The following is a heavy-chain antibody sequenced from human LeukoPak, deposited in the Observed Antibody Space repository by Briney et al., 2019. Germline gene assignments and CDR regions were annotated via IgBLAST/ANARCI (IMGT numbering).Heavy chain of an antibody. CDR2: ISHDGSNK. J-gene: IGHJ3*02. D-gene: IGHD1-1*01. CDR3: ARVGYDYNWYDAFDI. Sequence: GGSLRLSCVVSPFTFSGYSMHWVRQAPGKGLEWVAFISHDGSNKYCADSLKGQFTISRDNSKNTLFLQMNSLRPEDTAVYYCARVGYDYNWYDAFDIWGQGTMVTVSS. V-gene: IGHV3-30*04. CDR1: PFTFSGYS.